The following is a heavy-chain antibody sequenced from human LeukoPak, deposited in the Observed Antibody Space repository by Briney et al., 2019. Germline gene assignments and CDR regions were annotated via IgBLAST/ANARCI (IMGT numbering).Heavy chain of an antibody. CDR1: GFTFDDYA. D-gene: IGHD1-26*01. CDR2: ISWNSGSI. J-gene: IGHJ4*02. V-gene: IGHV3-9*03. CDR3: AKDVGATLGGYYFDY. Sequence: GGSLRLSCAASGFTFDDYAMHWVRQAPGKGLEWVSGISWNSGSIGYADSVKGRFTISRDNAKNSLYLQMNSLRAEDMALYYCAKDVGATLGGYYFDYWGQGTLVTVSS.